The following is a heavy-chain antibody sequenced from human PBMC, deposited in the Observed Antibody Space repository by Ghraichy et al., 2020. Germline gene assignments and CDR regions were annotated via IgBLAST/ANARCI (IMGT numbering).Heavy chain of an antibody. V-gene: IGHV4-31*03. D-gene: IGHD3-22*01. CDR3: ARGLVGHSSPFDS. J-gene: IGHJ4*02. CDR2: IHYDGAT. CDR1: GVSLRTGGNY. Sequence: SETLSLTCTVSGVSLRTGGNYWSWLRQYPDKGLEWIGKIHYDGATFFNPSLKSRLSLSLDTSSDQFSLNLRSMTVADTAVYYCARGLVGHSSPFDSWGQGVLVTVSS.